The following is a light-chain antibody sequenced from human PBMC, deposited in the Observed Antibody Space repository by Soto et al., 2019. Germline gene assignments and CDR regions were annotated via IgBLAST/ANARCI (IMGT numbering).Light chain of an antibody. CDR2: GAS. Sequence: DIVMTQSPATLSVSPGERATLSCRASQSVSSNLAWYQQKPGQAPRLLIYGASTRATGIPARFSGSGSGTEFTLTISSLEPEDFAVYYCQQYGNSRFTFGQGTRLEIK. CDR3: QQYGNSRFT. J-gene: IGKJ5*01. CDR1: QSVSSN. V-gene: IGKV3-15*01.